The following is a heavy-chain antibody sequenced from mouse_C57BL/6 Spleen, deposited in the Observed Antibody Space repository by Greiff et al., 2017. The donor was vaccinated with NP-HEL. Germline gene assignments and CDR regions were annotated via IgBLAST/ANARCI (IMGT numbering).Heavy chain of an antibody. V-gene: IGHV14-3*01. CDR1: GFNIKNTY. Sequence: VQLKESVAELVRPGASVKLSCTASGFNIKNTYMHWVKQRPEQGLEWIGRIDPANGNTKYAPKFQGKATITADTSSNTAYLQLSSLTSEDTAIYYCARDLLWEGYAMDYWGQGTSVTVSS. CDR3: ARDLLWEGYAMDY. CDR2: IDPANGNT. D-gene: IGHD2-1*01. J-gene: IGHJ4*01.